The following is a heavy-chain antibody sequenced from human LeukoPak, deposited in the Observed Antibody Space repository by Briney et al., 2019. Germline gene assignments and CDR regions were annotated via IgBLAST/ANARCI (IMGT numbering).Heavy chain of an antibody. CDR1: GGTFSSYA. CDR2: IIPIFGTA. CDR3: ARNLRDGYNWGYFDY. V-gene: IGHV1-69*13. D-gene: IGHD5-24*01. J-gene: IGHJ4*02. Sequence: GASVKVSCKASGGTFSSYAISWVRQAPGQGLEWMGGIIPIFGTADYAQKFQGRVTITADESTSTAYMELSSLRSEDTAVYYCARNLRDGYNWGYFDYWGQGTLVTVSS.